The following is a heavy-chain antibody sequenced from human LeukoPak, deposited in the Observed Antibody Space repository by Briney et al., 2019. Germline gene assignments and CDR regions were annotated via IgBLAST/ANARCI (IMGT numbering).Heavy chain of an antibody. J-gene: IGHJ3*02. CDR3: ARVEEVAFDI. Sequence: SEPLSLTCTVSGGSISSYYWSWIRQPPGKGLEWIGYIYYSGSTNYNPSLKSRVTISVDTSKNQFSLKLSSVTAADTAVYYCARVEEVAFDIWGQGTMVTVSS. V-gene: IGHV4-59*01. CDR1: GGSISSYY. D-gene: IGHD3-3*01. CDR2: IYYSGST.